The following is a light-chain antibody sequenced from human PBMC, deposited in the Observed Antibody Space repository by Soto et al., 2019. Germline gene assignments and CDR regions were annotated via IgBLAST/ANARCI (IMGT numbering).Light chain of an antibody. CDR3: KSYAGSNTYV. CDR1: KNDIGVYDF. V-gene: IGLV2-8*01. Sequence: SALTQPPSASGSPGQSVTISCTGTKNDIGVYDFVSWYQHHPGKAPRLIIYEVVQRPSGVPDRFSGSKSGNTASLTVSGLQAADEADYFCKSYAGSNTYVFGSGNKVTVL. J-gene: IGLJ1*01. CDR2: EVV.